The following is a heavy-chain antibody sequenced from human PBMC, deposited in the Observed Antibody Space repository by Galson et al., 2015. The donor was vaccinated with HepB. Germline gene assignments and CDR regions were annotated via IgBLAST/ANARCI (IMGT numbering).Heavy chain of an antibody. V-gene: IGHV3-30*02. J-gene: IGHJ6*02. CDR3: ANPIAAAGTKKPRPYYYYGMDV. Sequence: SLRLSCAASGFTFSSYGMHWVRQAPGKGLEWVAFIRYDGSNKYYADSVKGRFTISRDNSKNTLYLQMNSLRAEDTAVYYCANPIAAAGTKKPRPYYYYGMDVWGQGTTVTVSS. CDR1: GFTFSSYG. D-gene: IGHD6-13*01. CDR2: IRYDGSNK.